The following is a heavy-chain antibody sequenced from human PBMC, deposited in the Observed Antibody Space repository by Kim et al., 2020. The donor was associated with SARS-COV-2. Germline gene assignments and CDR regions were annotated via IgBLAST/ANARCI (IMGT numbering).Heavy chain of an antibody. CDR3: ARDRWWLRFGFDY. D-gene: IGHD5-12*01. J-gene: IGHJ4*02. CDR2: IYYSGST. CDR1: GGSISSSSYY. V-gene: IGHV4-39*07. Sequence: SETLSLTCTVSGGSISSSSYYWGWIRQPPGKGLEWIGSIYYSGSTYYNPSLKSRVTISVDTSKNQFSLKLSSVTAADTAVYYCARDRWWLRFGFDYWGQGTLVTVSS.